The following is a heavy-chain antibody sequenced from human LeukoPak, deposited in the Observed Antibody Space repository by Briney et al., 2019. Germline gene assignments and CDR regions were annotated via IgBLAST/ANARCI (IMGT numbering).Heavy chain of an antibody. J-gene: IGHJ1*01. V-gene: IGHV4-34*01. Sequence: SETLSLTCAVYGGSFSGYYWSWIRQPPGKGLEWIGEINHSGSTNYNPSLKSRVTISVDTSKNQFSLKLSSVTAADTAVYYCARAPHTYYDSSGYAYGGFQHRGQGTLVTVSS. CDR1: GGSFSGYY. CDR2: INHSGST. D-gene: IGHD3-22*01. CDR3: ARAPHTYYDSSGYAYGGFQH.